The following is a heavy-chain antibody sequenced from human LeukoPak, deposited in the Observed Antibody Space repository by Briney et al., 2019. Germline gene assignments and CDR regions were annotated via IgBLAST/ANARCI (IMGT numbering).Heavy chain of an antibody. CDR2: IYSGGTT. CDR3: ARRGGSSSRRSPIDY. V-gene: IGHV3-66*04. CDR1: GFTVSTNY. D-gene: IGHD6-6*01. Sequence: GGSLRLSCAASGFTVSTNYVTWVRQAPGKGLEWVSVIYSGGTTYYADSVKGRFSISRDNSKNTLYLQMNSLRAEDTAVYYCARRGGSSSRRSPIDYWGQGTLVTVSS. J-gene: IGHJ4*02.